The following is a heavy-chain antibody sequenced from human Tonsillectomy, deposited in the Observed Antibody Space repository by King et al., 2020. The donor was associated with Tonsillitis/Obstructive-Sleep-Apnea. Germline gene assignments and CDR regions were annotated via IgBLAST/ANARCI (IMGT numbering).Heavy chain of an antibody. V-gene: IGHV5-51*01. CDR3: ARRSCSSTSCYTGHWFDP. CDR2: IYPGDSDT. J-gene: IGHJ5*02. Sequence: QLVQSGAEVKKPGESLKISCKGSGYSFTSYWIGWVRQMPGKGLEWMGIIYPGDSDTRYSPSFQGQVTISADKSISTAYLQWSSLKASDTAIYYCARRSCSSTSCYTGHWFDPWGQGTLVTVSS. CDR1: GYSFTSYW. D-gene: IGHD2-2*02.